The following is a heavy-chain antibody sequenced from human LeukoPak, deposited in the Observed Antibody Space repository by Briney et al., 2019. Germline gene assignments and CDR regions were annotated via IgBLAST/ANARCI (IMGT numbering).Heavy chain of an antibody. J-gene: IGHJ4*02. CDR3: AREGRYYGSGSPTRYFDY. CDR1: GFTFSTYA. Sequence: GGSLRLSCAASGFTFSTYAMSWVRQAAGKGLEWVSYISSSGSTIYYADSVKGRFTISRDNAKNSLYLQMNSLRAEDTAVYYCAREGRYYGSGSPTRYFDYWAREPWSPSPQ. V-gene: IGHV3-11*01. D-gene: IGHD3-10*01. CDR2: ISSSGSTI.